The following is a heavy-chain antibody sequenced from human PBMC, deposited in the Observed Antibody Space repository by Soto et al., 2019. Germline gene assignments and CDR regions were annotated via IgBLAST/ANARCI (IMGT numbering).Heavy chain of an antibody. Sequence: SETLSLTCTVSGGSISSYYWSWIRQPPGKGLEWIGYIYYSGSTNYNPSLKSRVTISVDTSKNQFSLKLSSVTAADTALYYCARAPDCGEGSCYRHFDLWGQGTRVTVSS. CDR3: ARAPDCGEGSCYRHFDL. CDR2: IYYSGST. J-gene: IGHJ4*02. CDR1: GGSISSYY. V-gene: IGHV4-59*01. D-gene: IGHD2-15*01.